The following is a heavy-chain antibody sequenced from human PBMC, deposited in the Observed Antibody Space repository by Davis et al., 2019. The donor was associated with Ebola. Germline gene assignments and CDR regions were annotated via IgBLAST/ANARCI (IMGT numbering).Heavy chain of an antibody. D-gene: IGHD3-9*01. Sequence: ESLKISCSASGFTFSNYSMNWVRQAPGKGLEWVSSISSSSNYIYYADSVKGRFTISRDNSKNTLSLQMNSLRGEDTAVYYCAKDHPEYYDILTGYYPPDYWGQGTLVTVSS. CDR2: ISSSSNYI. J-gene: IGHJ4*02. V-gene: IGHV3-21*01. CDR1: GFTFSNYS. CDR3: AKDHPEYYDILTGYYPPDY.